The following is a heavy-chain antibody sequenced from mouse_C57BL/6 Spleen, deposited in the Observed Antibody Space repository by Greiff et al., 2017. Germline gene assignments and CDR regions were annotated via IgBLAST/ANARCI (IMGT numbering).Heavy chain of an antibody. CDR1: GFTFTDYY. V-gene: IGHV7-3*01. J-gene: IGHJ1*03. CDR3: ARYRGWYFDV. CDR2: IRNKANGYTT. Sequence: EVQGVESGGGLVQPGGSLSLSCAASGFTFTDYYMSWVRQPPGKALEWLGFIRNKANGYTTEYSASVNGRFTISRDNSQSILYLQMNALRAEDSATYYCARYRGWYFDVWGTGTTVTVSS.